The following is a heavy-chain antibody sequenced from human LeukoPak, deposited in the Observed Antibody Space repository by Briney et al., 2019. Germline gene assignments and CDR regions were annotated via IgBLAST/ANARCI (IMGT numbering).Heavy chain of an antibody. CDR1: GGSISSSSYY. CDR2: IYYSGST. J-gene: IGHJ4*02. Sequence: SETLSLTCTVSGGSISSSSYYWGWIRQPPGKGLEWIGSIYYSGSTYYNPSLKSRVTISVDTSKNQFSLKLSSVTTADTAVYYCATEIFGVVIIGNDYWGQGTLVTVSS. V-gene: IGHV4-39*02. CDR3: ATEIFGVVIIGNDY. D-gene: IGHD3-3*01.